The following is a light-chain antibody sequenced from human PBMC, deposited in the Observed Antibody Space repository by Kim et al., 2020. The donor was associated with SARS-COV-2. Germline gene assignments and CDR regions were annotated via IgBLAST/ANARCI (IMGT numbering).Light chain of an antibody. J-gene: IGKJ1*01. CDR3: QQYSSSPAT. Sequence: APGESATLSGRASQSVSSNYLAWYQQKPGQAPRLLIYGVSSRATGIPDRFSGSGSGTDFTLTITRLEPEDFAVYYCQQYSSSPATFGQGTKVDIK. V-gene: IGKV3-20*01. CDR1: QSVSSNY. CDR2: GVS.